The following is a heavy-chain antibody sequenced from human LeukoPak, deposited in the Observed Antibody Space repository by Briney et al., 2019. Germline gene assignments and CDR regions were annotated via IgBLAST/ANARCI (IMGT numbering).Heavy chain of an antibody. CDR2: ISSSSIYI. CDR3: ATYRQVLLPFES. CDR1: GFTFSSYN. D-gene: IGHD2-8*02. Sequence: GGSLRLSCVASGFTFSSYNMNWVRQAPGKGLEWVSSISSSSIYIYYADSVKGRFTISRDNSKNTNYLQMNSLRAEDTAIYYCATYRQVLLPFESWGQGTLVTVSS. V-gene: IGHV3-21*04. J-gene: IGHJ4*02.